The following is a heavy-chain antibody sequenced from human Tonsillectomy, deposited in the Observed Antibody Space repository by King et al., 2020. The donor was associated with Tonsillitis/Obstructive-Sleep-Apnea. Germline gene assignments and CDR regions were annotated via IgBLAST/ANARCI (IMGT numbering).Heavy chain of an antibody. CDR2: ISWNSGSI. D-gene: IGHD6-13*01. CDR1: GFIFDDYA. CDR3: VKDGGGSSWYGCWFDP. Sequence: VQLVESGGGLVQPGRSLRLSCAASGFIFDDYAMHWVRQAPGKGLEWVSGISWNSGSIGYADSVKGRFTISRDNAKNSLNLQMNSLTTEDTALYYCVKDGGGSSWYGCWFDPWGQGTLVTVSS. V-gene: IGHV3-9*01. J-gene: IGHJ5*02.